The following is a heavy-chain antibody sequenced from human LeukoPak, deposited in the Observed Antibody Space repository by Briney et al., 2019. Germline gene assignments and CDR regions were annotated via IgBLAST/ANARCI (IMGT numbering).Heavy chain of an antibody. J-gene: IGHJ3*01. D-gene: IGHD2-8*01. CDR3: ARTPLMKDAFDF. Sequence: GASVKVSCTASGYIFTNWYLHWVRQAPGQALEWMGVINTSTGETTYAQPFQGRLTMTRDLSTRTVYMDLNSLTSEDLAMYFCARTPLMKDAFDFWGQGTLLTISS. CDR2: INTSTGET. CDR1: GYIFTNWY. V-gene: IGHV1-46*01.